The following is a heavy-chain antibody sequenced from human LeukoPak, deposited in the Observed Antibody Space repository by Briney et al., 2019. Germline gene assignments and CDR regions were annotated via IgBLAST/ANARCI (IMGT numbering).Heavy chain of an antibody. Sequence: SETLSLTCAVYGGSFSGYYWSWIRQPPVKGLEWIGEINHSGSTNYNPSLKSRVTISADTSKNQFSLKLSSVTAADTAVYYCASGFWLDYWGQGTLVTVSS. J-gene: IGHJ4*02. CDR3: ASGFWLDY. CDR1: GGSFSGYY. D-gene: IGHD3-3*01. CDR2: INHSGST. V-gene: IGHV4-34*01.